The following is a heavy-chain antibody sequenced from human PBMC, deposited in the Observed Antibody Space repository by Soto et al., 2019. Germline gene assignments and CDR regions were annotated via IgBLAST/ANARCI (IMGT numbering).Heavy chain of an antibody. J-gene: IGHJ6*02. D-gene: IGHD1-7*01. Sequence: ASVKVSCKASGYTFTSYGISWVLQAPGQGLEWMGWISAYNGNTNYAQKLQGRVTMTTDTSTSTAYMELRSLRSDDTAVYYCARDRYNWNYDYYYYYGMDVWGQGTTVTVSS. CDR2: ISAYNGNT. CDR3: ARDRYNWNYDYYYYYGMDV. CDR1: GYTFTSYG. V-gene: IGHV1-18*01.